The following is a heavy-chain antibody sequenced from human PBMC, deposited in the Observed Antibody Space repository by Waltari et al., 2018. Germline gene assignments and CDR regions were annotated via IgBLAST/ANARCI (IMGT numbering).Heavy chain of an antibody. D-gene: IGHD6-13*01. Sequence: QVQLQQWGAGLLKHSETLSLTCDVYGGSFRGYYWSCTRQPPGKGLEWIGEINHSGITNYNPSLKSRVTISVDTSKNQFSLKLSSVTAADTAVYYCARWVKTAAGTPLGFDYWGQGTLVTVSS. CDR3: ARWVKTAAGTPLGFDY. V-gene: IGHV4-34*01. CDR2: INHSGIT. J-gene: IGHJ4*02. CDR1: GGSFRGYY.